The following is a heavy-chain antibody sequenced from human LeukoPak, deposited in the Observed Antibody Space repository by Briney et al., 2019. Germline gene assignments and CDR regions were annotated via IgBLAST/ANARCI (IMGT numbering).Heavy chain of an antibody. V-gene: IGHV3-23*01. Sequence: QAGGSLRLSCAASGFTFNNNAMSWVRQAPGKGLEWVSGISGRGDSTYYADSVKGRFTISRDNSKNTLYLQMNSLRAEDTAVYYCAKQPQNPDGYYGSGSYILVGYWGQGTLVTVSS. CDR2: ISGRGDST. J-gene: IGHJ4*02. D-gene: IGHD3-10*01. CDR1: GFTFNNNA. CDR3: AKQPQNPDGYYGSGSYILVGY.